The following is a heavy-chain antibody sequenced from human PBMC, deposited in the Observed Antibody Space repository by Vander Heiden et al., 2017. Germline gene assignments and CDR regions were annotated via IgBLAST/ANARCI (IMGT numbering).Heavy chain of an antibody. CDR2: ISSSGRTI. CDR3: ARGYSNYN. J-gene: IGHJ4*02. V-gene: IGHV3-48*03. Sequence: EVQLVASGGGLVQPGGSLRLSCAASGFSFSSYDMNWVRQAPGKGLEWVSYISSSGRTIDYADSVKGRFTISRDNAKNSLYLQMNSLRAEDTAVYYCARGYSNYNWGQGTLVTVSS. D-gene: IGHD6-13*01. CDR1: GFSFSSYD.